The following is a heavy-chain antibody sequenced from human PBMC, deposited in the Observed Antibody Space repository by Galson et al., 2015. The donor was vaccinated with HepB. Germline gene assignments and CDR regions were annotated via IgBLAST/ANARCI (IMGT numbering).Heavy chain of an antibody. CDR1: GGSISSGGYS. V-gene: IGHV4-30-2*01. D-gene: IGHD4-17*01. J-gene: IGHJ5*02. Sequence: TLSLTCAVSGGSISSGGYSWSWIRQPPGKGLEWIGYIYHSGSTYYNPSLKSRVTISVDRSKNQFSLKLSSVTAADTAVYYCARGAGDYGCWFDPWGQGTLVTVSS. CDR2: IYHSGST. CDR3: ARGAGDYGCWFDP.